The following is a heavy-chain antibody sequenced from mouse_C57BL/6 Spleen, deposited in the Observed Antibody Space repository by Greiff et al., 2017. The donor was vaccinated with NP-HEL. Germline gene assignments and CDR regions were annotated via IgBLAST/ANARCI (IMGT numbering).Heavy chain of an antibody. V-gene: IGHV5-16*01. CDR3: AREGGYFDY. Sequence: EVQLVESEGGLVQPGSSMKLSCTASGFTFSDYYMAWVRQVPEKGLEWVANINYDGSSTYYLDSLKSRFIISRDNAKNILYLQMSSLKSEDTATYYCAREGGYFDYWGQGTTLTVSS. CDR1: GFTFSDYY. J-gene: IGHJ2*01. CDR2: INYDGSST.